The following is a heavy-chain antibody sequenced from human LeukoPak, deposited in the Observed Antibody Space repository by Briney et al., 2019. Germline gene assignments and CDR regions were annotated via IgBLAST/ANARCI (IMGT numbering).Heavy chain of an antibody. Sequence: GGSLRLSCTASGFTFMNYAMSWVRQAPGKGLEWISGIGGGDTHYADSVRGRFTISRGDSKNTVDLQMSSLRAEDTAVYYCAKDGQSFNSIWDYFDAWGQGTLVTVSS. V-gene: IGHV3-23*01. CDR3: AKDGQSFNSIWDYFDA. CDR1: GFTFMNYA. J-gene: IGHJ4*02. D-gene: IGHD2/OR15-2a*01. CDR2: IGGGDT.